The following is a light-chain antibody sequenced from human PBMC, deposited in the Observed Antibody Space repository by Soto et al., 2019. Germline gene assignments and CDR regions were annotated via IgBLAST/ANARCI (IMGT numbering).Light chain of an antibody. CDR3: QQYGDLPWT. CDR1: QSVSSNY. J-gene: IGKJ1*01. V-gene: IGKV3-20*01. Sequence: ALTQSPGTLSSSPGERATLSCRASQSVSSNYLAWYQQKPGQAPRLLIYGASSRATGIPDRFSGSGSGTDFTLTINRLEPEDFAVYYCQQYGDLPWTFGQGTKV. CDR2: GAS.